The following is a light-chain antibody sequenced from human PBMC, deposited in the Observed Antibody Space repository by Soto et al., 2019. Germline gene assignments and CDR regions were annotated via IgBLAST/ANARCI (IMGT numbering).Light chain of an antibody. CDR3: SANGGTNPYG. Sequence: QSALTQPPSASGSPGQSVAISCTGTASDIGGYTFVSWYQQHPGKAPKLLIYDVNKRPSGVPDRFSGSKSGNTASLTVSGLQAEDEADYYCSANGGTNPYGVGTGTKLTVL. CDR2: DVN. CDR1: ASDIGGYTF. V-gene: IGLV2-8*01. J-gene: IGLJ1*01.